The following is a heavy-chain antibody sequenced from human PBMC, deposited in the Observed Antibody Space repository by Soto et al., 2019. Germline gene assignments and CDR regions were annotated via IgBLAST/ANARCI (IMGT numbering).Heavy chain of an antibody. Sequence: SETLSLTFTVSCGSISSGGYYWSLIRHHPGKGLEWIRYIYYSGSXYYNPSLKSRVTISVDTSKNQFSLKLSSVTAADTAVYYCARADYSMVMSYWGQGTLVTVHS. V-gene: IGHV4-31*03. CDR3: ARADYSMVMSY. CDR1: CGSISSGGYY. D-gene: IGHD3-10*01. CDR2: IYYSGSX. J-gene: IGHJ4*02.